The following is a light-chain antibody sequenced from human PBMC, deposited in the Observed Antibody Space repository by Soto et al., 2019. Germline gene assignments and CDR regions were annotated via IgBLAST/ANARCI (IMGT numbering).Light chain of an antibody. CDR2: DAS. CDR1: QSVSTN. V-gene: IGKV3-15*01. J-gene: IGKJ2*01. CDR3: QQYNKWPLYT. Sequence: EIVMTQSPATLSVSPGERASLSCRASQSVSTNLAWYQQRPGQAPRLLIYDASTRATGIPARFSGSGSGTQFTLTISGRQSEDFAVYYCQQYNKWPLYTFGQGTKLEIK.